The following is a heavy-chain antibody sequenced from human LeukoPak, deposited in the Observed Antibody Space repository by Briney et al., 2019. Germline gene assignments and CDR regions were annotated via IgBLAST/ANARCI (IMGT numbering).Heavy chain of an antibody. V-gene: IGHV4-4*07. CDR3: ARSMVRGVIRWAYYMDV. CDR1: GGSISSYY. Sequence: KPSETLSLTCTVSGGSISSYYWSWIQQPAGKGLEWIGRIYTSGSTNYNPSLKSRVTISVDKSKNQFSLKLSSVTAADTAVYYCARSMVRGVIRWAYYMDVWGKGTTVTVSS. D-gene: IGHD3-10*01. J-gene: IGHJ6*03. CDR2: IYTSGST.